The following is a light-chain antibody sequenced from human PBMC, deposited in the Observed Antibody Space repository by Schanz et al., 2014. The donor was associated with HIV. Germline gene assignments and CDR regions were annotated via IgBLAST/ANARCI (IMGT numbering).Light chain of an antibody. CDR1: SSDVGGYDY. Sequence: QSVLTQPASVSGSPGQSITISCTGTSSDVGGYDYVSWYQQHPGKAPKLMIYEVSKRPSGVPDRFSGSKSGNTASLTVSGLQTEDEADYYCLSYAGNNNLVFGGGTKLTVL. CDR3: LSYAGNNNLV. V-gene: IGLV2-8*01. J-gene: IGLJ2*01. CDR2: EVS.